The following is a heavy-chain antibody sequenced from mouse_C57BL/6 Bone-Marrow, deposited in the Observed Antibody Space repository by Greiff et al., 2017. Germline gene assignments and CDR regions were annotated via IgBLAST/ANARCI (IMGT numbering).Heavy chain of an antibody. CDR1: GIDFSRYW. CDR2: INPDSSTI. Sequence: DVKLVESGGGLVQPGGSLKLSCAASGIDFSRYWMSWVRRAPGKGLEWIGEINPDSSTINYAPSLKDKFIISRDNAKNTLYLQMSKVRSEDTALYYCARRVPDGYYWYFDVWGTGTTVTVSS. J-gene: IGHJ1*03. CDR3: ARRVPDGYYWYFDV. V-gene: IGHV4-1*01. D-gene: IGHD2-3*01.